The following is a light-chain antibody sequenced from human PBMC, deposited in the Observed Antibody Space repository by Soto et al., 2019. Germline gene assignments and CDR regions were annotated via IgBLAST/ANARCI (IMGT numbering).Light chain of an antibody. CDR1: SSDVGSYNY. V-gene: IGLV2-8*01. CDR2: GVS. CDR3: SSYAGTNIV. Sequence: QSVLTQPPSASGSPGQSVTISCTGTSSDVGSYNYVSWYQQHPGKAPKLIIYGVSQRPSGVPDRFSGSKSGNTASLTVSGLQAEDEADYYCSSYAGTNIVFGGGTKLTV. J-gene: IGLJ2*01.